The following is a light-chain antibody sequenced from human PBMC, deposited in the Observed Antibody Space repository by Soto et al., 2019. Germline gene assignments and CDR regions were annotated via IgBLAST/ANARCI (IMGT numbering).Light chain of an antibody. V-gene: IGLV2-8*01. J-gene: IGLJ1*01. CDR1: SSDVGGYNY. CDR3: SAYAGSNNFDV. CDR2: GVF. Sequence: QSVLTQPPSASGSPGQSVTISCTGTSSDVGGYNYVSWYQQHPGKAPKLMIYGVFKRPSGVPDRFSGSKSGNTASLTVSGLQAEDEADYYGSAYAGSNNFDVFGTGTKRTGL.